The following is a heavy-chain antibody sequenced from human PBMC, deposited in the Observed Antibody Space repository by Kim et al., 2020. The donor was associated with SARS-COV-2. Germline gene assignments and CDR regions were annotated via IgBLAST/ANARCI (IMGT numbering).Heavy chain of an antibody. CDR3: VKDFRTMDV. J-gene: IGHJ6*02. CDR2: VSYDGINK. Sequence: GGSLRLSCVASGFTFSSYGMLWVRQAPGKGLGWVAAVSYDGINKYYIDSVKGRFTISRDNSKNTLSLQMNSLRGEDTVMYYCVKDFRTMDVWGQGTTVIVYS. CDR1: GFTFSSYG. V-gene: IGHV3-30*18.